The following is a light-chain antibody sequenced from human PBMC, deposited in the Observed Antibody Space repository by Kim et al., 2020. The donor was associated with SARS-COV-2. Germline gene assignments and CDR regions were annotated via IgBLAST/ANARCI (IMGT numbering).Light chain of an antibody. CDR2: GVS. CDR1: SSDIGSHNY. J-gene: IGLJ3*02. CDR3: LSYVNDGTWV. V-gene: IGLV2-14*03. Sequence: QSALTQPASVSGSPGQSVTISCTGTSSDIGSHNYISWFQHLPGKAPKLILYGVSERPSGVSNRFSGSKSGSTASLTISGLQAEDEAYYYYLSYVNDGTWVFGGGTQLTVL.